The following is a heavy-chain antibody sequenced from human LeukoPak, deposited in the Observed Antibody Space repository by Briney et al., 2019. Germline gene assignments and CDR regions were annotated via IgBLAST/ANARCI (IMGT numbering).Heavy chain of an antibody. CDR3: ARVSSLWFGEVNWFDP. CDR2: IYYSGST. D-gene: IGHD3-10*01. V-gene: IGHV4-31*03. Sequence: PSETLSLTCTVSGGSIGSGGYYWSWIRQHPGKGLEWIGYIYYSGSTYYNPSLKSRVTISVDTSKNQFSLKLSSVTAADTAVYYCARVSSLWFGEVNWFDPWGQGTLVTVSS. CDR1: GGSIGSGGYY. J-gene: IGHJ5*02.